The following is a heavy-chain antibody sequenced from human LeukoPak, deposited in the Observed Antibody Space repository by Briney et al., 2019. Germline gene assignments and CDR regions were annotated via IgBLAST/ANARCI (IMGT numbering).Heavy chain of an antibody. J-gene: IGHJ3*02. V-gene: IGHV4-34*01. D-gene: IGHD3-10*01. CDR1: GGSFSGYY. CDR2: ISHSGST. Sequence: SETLSLTCAVYGGSFSGYYWSWIRQPPGKGLEWIGEISHSGSTNYNPSLKSRVTISIDTSKNQFSLTLSSVTAADTAVYYCAALPITSAFDIWGQGTMVTVSS. CDR3: AALPITSAFDI.